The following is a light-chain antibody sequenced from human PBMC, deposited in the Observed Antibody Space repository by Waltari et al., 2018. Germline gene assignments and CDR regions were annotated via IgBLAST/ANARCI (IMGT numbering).Light chain of an antibody. CDR1: QSVLYSSNNYNY. CDR2: GAS. V-gene: IGKV4-1*01. Sequence: DIVMTQSPDSLAVSLGERPSINCKSSQSVLYSSNNYNYLAWYQQKPGQLPQLLIYGASTRESGVPHRFGGSGSGPHVTLTISSLQAEDVAVYYCQQYYESPYTFGQGTKLEIK. CDR3: QQYYESPYT. J-gene: IGKJ2*01.